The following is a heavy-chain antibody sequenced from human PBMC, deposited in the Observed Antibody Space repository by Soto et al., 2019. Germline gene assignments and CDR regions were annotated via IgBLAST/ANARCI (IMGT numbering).Heavy chain of an antibody. D-gene: IGHD3-3*01. CDR3: ARDGSIFGVVTDAFAI. Sequence: GGSLRLSCAASGFTVSSNYMSWVRQAPGKGLEWVSVIYSGGSTYYADSVKGRFTIFRDNSKNTLYLQMNSLRAEDTAVYYCARDGSIFGVVTDAFAICGQGTMVTVSS. J-gene: IGHJ3*02. V-gene: IGHV3-66*01. CDR2: IYSGGST. CDR1: GFTVSSNY.